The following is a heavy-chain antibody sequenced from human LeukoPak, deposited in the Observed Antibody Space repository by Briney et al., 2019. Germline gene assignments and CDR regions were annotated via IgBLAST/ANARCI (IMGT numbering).Heavy chain of an antibody. CDR3: ARGINYDISCDY. J-gene: IGHJ4*02. CDR2: INPNSGVT. D-gene: IGHD3-9*01. CDR1: GYTFTDCN. V-gene: IGHV1-2*02. Sequence: GASVTVSCKASGYTFTDCNMHWVRQAPGQGLEWMGWINPNSGVTHYAQKFQVRVTMTRDTSISTAYMELSRLRSDDTAVYYCARGINYDISCDYWAQGALVSVSS.